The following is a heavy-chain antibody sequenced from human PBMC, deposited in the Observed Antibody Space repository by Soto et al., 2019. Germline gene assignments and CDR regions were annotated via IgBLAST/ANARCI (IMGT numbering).Heavy chain of an antibody. CDR2: LYDVDGS. D-gene: IGHD1-1*01. CDR3: ATWHEREHAFDV. V-gene: IGHV3-53*01. Sequence: DVQLVESGGGLIQPGESLRLSCAAFGLTISGKKYVAWVRQAPGKGLEWVSALYDVDGSFYADSVTGRFTTSSDSSKTPVYLQMNDLRPDDTAVYYCATWHEREHAFDVWGQGTTVPISS. CDR1: GLTISGKKY. J-gene: IGHJ3*01.